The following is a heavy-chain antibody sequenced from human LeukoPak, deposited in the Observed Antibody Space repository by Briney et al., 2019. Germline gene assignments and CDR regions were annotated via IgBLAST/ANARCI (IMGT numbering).Heavy chain of an antibody. D-gene: IGHD5-12*01. J-gene: IGHJ5*02. CDR3: SRDRLGGLDL. V-gene: IGHV3-21*01. CDR1: GFAFSTYA. Sequence: GGSLRLSCAASGFAFSTYAIYWVRQAPGKGLEWVSSTSTMSNYIFYGDSVKGRFTISRDNAKNSVYLQMNSLRPEDTAVYYCSRDRLGGLDLWGQGTLVTVSS. CDR2: TSTMSNYI.